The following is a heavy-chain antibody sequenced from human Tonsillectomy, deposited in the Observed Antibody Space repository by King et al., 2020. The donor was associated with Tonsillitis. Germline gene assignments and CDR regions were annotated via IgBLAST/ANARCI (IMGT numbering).Heavy chain of an antibody. V-gene: IGHV3-48*01. CDR3: ARDSVLWFGEGDGMDV. Sequence: VQLVESGGGLVQPGGSLRLSCAASGFTFSSYSMNWVPQAPGKGLEWVSYISSSSSTIYYADSVKVRFTISRDNAKNSLYLQMNSLRAEDTAVYYCARDSVLWFGEGDGMDVWGQGTTVTVSS. CDR1: GFTFSSYS. J-gene: IGHJ6*02. CDR2: ISSSSSTI. D-gene: IGHD3-10*01.